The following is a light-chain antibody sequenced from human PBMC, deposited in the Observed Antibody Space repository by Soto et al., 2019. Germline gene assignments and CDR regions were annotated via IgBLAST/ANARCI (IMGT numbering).Light chain of an antibody. J-gene: IGKJ1*01. V-gene: IGKV3-15*01. CDR1: QSVSSP. CDR2: GAS. Sequence: IEMTQSPSTLSVYPGERATLSCRVSQSVSSPLAWYQQKPGQAPRLLIYGASTRATGIPARFRGSGSGTEFTLTISALQSEDFAVYYCQHYNNWPPWTFGQGTKVDIK. CDR3: QHYNNWPPWT.